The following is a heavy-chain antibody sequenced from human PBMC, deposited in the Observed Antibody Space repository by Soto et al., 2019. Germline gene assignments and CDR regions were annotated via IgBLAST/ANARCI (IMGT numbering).Heavy chain of an antibody. CDR3: ARVRGSGSYAAYYFDS. CDR2: IHYSGST. D-gene: IGHD3-10*01. J-gene: IGHJ4*01. V-gene: IGHV4-31*03. CDR1: GGSISNGGYY. Sequence: TLSLTCTVSGGSISNGGYYWNWVRQHPGKGLEWIGYIHYSGSTWYNPSLESRVTISVDTSKNQFSLKLRSVTAADTAVYYCARVRGSGSYAAYYFDSWGQGTLVTVSS.